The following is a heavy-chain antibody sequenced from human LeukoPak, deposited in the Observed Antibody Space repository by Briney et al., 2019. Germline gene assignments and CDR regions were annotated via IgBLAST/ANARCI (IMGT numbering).Heavy chain of an antibody. CDR1: GGTFSSYA. Sequence: GSSVKVSCKASGGTFSSYAISWVRQAPGQGLEWMGGIIPIFGTANYAQKFQGRVTITADKSTSTAYMELSSLRSEDTAVYYCARKDSPYYYDSSGYYPPFAYWGQGTLVTVSS. V-gene: IGHV1-69*06. CDR2: IIPIFGTA. D-gene: IGHD3-22*01. CDR3: ARKDSPYYYDSSGYYPPFAY. J-gene: IGHJ4*02.